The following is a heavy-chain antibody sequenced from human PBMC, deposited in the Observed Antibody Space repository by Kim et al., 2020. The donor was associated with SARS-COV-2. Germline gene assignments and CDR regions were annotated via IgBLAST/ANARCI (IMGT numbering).Heavy chain of an antibody. CDR2: ISGSGGST. J-gene: IGHJ4*02. CDR3: AKDPTPYYYGSGSYGAFDY. Sequence: GGSLRLSCAASGFTFSSYAMSWVRQAPGKGLEWVSAISGSGGSTYYADSVKGRFTISRDNSKNTLYLQMNSLRAEDTAVYYCAKDPTPYYYGSGSYGAFDYWGQGTLVTVSS. D-gene: IGHD3-10*01. V-gene: IGHV3-23*01. CDR1: GFTFSSYA.